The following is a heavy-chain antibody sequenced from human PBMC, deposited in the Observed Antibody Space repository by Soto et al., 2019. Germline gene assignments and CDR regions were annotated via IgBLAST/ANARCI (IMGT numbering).Heavy chain of an antibody. CDR1: GFTFSSYA. V-gene: IGHV3-30*04. Sequence: GGSLRLSCAASGFTFSSYAMHWVRQAPGKGLEWVAVISYDGSNKYYADSVKGRFTISRDNSKNTLYLQMNSLRAEDTAVYYCAREWDYWGQGTLVTVSS. J-gene: IGHJ4*02. CDR3: AREWDY. CDR2: ISYDGSNK.